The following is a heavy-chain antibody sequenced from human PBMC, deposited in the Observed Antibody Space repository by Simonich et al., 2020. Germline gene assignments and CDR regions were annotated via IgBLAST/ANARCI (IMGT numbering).Heavy chain of an antibody. J-gene: IGHJ5*02. D-gene: IGHD3-9*01. CDR3: ARCGLVNYDILTGYHNWFDP. CDR2: INHSGST. V-gene: IGHV4-34*01. Sequence: QVQLQQWGAGLLKPSETLSLTSAVYGGSFIGYSWSWIRQPPGKGLGWIGEINHSGSTNYNPSHKSRVTISGDTSKNQFSLKLSSVTAADTAVYYCARCGLVNYDILTGYHNWFDPWGQGTLVTVSS. CDR1: GGSFIGYS.